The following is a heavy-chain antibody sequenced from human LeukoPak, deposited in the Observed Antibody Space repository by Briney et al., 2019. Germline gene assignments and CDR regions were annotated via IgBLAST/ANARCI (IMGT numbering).Heavy chain of an antibody. CDR3: AALARDY. CDR2: IHNDGST. D-gene: IGHD3-3*02. V-gene: IGHV3-23*03. J-gene: IGHJ4*02. CDR1: GFTFSTYA. Sequence: GGSLRLSCAASGFTFSTYAMSWVRQAPGEGLEWVSVIHNDGSTYYTDSVKGRFTISRDNSKNTLYLQMNSLRVEDTAVYYCAALARDYWGQGTLVTVSS.